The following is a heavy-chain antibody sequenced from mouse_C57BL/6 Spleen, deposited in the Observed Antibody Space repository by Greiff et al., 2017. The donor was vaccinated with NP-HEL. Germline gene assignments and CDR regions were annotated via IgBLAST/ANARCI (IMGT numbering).Heavy chain of an antibody. Sequence: EVQLQQSGPELVKPGASVKISCKASGYTFTDYNMDWVKQSNGKSLEWIGVINPNNGGTIYNQKFKGKATLTVDKSSSTAYMELRSLTSEDTAVYYCSRPYDGYYFDYWGQGTTLTVSA. D-gene: IGHD2-3*01. V-gene: IGHV1-18*01. J-gene: IGHJ2*01. CDR2: INPNNGGT. CDR3: SRPYDGYYFDY. CDR1: GYTFTDYN.